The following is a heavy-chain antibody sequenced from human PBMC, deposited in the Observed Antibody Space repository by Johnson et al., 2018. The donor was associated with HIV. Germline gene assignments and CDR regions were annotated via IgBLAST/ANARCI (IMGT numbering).Heavy chain of an antibody. CDR3: ARLIVGAPGAFDI. Sequence: EVQLVESGGGLVQPGGSLRFSCAVSGFTFSSYAMSWVRQAPGKGLEWVANIKQDGSEKYYVDSVKGRFTISRDNAKNSLYLQMNSLRAEDTAVYYCARLIVGAPGAFDIWGQGTMVTVSS. J-gene: IGHJ3*02. D-gene: IGHD1-26*01. CDR1: GFTFSSYA. CDR2: IKQDGSEK. V-gene: IGHV3-7*05.